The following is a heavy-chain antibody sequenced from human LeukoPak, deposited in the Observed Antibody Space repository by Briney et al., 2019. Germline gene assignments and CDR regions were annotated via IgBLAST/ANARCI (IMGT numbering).Heavy chain of an antibody. V-gene: IGHV1-18*01. CDR1: GYTFTSYG. D-gene: IGHD3-3*01. CDR2: ISAYNGNT. CDR3: ARGGYYDFWSGYYSPVDFYFDY. J-gene: IGHJ4*02. Sequence: ASVKVSCKASGYTFTSYGISWVRQAPGQGLEWMGWISAYNGNTNYARKLQGRVTMTTDTSTSTAYMELRSLRSDDTAVYYCARGGYYDFWSGYYSPVDFYFDYWGQGTLVTVSS.